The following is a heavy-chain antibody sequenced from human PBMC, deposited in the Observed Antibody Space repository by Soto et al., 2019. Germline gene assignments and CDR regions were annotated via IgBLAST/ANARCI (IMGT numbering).Heavy chain of an antibody. J-gene: IGHJ4*02. V-gene: IGHV4-59*11. CDR1: GGSIRGHY. Sequence: PSETLSLTCTVSGGSIRGHYWGWIRQPPGKGLEWIGYVYFSGSTNYNPSLKSRVTISVDTSKNQLSLKLNSVTAADTAVYYCARDRNNWNYDYWGQGILVTVS. CDR3: ARDRNNWNYDY. D-gene: IGHD1-7*01. CDR2: VYFSGST.